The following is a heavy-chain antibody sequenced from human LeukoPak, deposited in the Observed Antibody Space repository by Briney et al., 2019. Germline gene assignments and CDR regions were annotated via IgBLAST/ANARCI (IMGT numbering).Heavy chain of an antibody. D-gene: IGHD3-16*01. CDR2: IGGDGAGT. V-gene: IGHV3-23*01. CDR3: AKGDYVDY. CDR1: GLTFSDYA. J-gene: IGHJ4*02. Sequence: GGSLRLSCAASGLTFSDYAMSWVRQARGKGLEWVSSIGGDGAGTYYADSVKGRFTISRDNSKNTLYLQMNSLRAEDTAVYYCAKGDYVDYWGQGTLVTVSS.